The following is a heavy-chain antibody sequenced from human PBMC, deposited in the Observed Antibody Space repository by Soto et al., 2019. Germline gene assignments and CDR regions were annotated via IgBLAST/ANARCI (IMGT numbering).Heavy chain of an antibody. V-gene: IGHV3-30-3*01. Sequence: GGSLRLSCAASGFTFSSYAMHWVRQAPGKGLEWVAVTSYDGSNKYYADSVKGRFTISRDNSKNTLYLQMNSLRAEDTAVYYCAGARNGGYYYYYGMDVWGQGTTVTXSS. CDR1: GFTFSSYA. D-gene: IGHD3-10*01. CDR2: TSYDGSNK. J-gene: IGHJ6*02. CDR3: AGARNGGYYYYYGMDV.